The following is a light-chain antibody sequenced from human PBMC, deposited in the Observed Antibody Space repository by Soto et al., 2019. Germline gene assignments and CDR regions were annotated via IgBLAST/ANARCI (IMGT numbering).Light chain of an antibody. CDR1: QSVSNNY. V-gene: IGKV3-20*01. CDR2: GSS. CDR3: QQYGSSPPYT. J-gene: IGKJ2*01. Sequence: EVVLTQSPVTLSLSPGERATLSCRSSQSVSNNYLAWYQQKPGQSPKLLVFGSSDRATGIPDRFSGSGSGTDFTLTISSLEPEDFAVYYCQQYGSSPPYTFGQGIKLEIK.